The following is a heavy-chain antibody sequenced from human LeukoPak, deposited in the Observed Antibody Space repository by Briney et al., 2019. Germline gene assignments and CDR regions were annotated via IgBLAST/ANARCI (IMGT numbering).Heavy chain of an antibody. J-gene: IGHJ4*02. D-gene: IGHD3-10*01. CDR3: ARDSSVLLWFGELLLVPEFDY. CDR1: GYSISSGYY. V-gene: IGHV4-38-2*02. CDR2: IYHSGST. Sequence: PSETLSLTCPVSGYSISSGYYWDWIRQPPGKGLEWIGSIYHSGSTYYNPSLKSRVTISVDTSKNQFSLKLSSVTAADTAVYYCARDSSVLLWFGELLLVPEFDYWGQGTLVTVSS.